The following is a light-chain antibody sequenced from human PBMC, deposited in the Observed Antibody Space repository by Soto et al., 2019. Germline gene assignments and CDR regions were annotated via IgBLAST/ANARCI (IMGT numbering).Light chain of an antibody. V-gene: IGKV3-15*01. CDR1: QSVSGD. CDR3: QKYAKWPWT. J-gene: IGKJ1*01. Sequence: EVVMTQSPATLSVSPGERATLSCRASQSVSGDLAWYQQRPGQAPRLFIYGASTRATGIPARFSGSGSGTEFTLTISSLQSEDFAVYYCQKYAKWPWTCGQGNKGDIK. CDR2: GAS.